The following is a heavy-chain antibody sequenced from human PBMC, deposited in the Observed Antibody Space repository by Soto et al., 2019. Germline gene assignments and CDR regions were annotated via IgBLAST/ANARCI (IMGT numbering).Heavy chain of an antibody. CDR2: INHSGST. CDR3: ARGRGVTLDY. J-gene: IGHJ4*02. CDR1: GGSFCGYY. Sequence: SGTLSLACAVYGGSFCGYYWSWIRQPPGKGLEWIGEINHSGSTNYNPSLKSRVTISVDTSKNQFSLKLSSVTAADTAVYYCARGRGVTLDYWGQGNLVTVSS. V-gene: IGHV4-34*01. D-gene: IGHD2-21*02.